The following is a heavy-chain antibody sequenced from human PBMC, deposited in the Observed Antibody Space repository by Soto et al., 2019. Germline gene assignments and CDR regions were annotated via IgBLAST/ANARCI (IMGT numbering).Heavy chain of an antibody. V-gene: IGHV4-39*01. CDR2: IYYSGST. J-gene: IGHJ4*02. Sequence: PSETPSLTCTVSGGSISSSSYYWGWIRQPPGKGLEWIGSIYYSGSTYYNPSLKSRVTISVDTSKNQFSLKLSSVTAADTAVYYCARQGGIVGATHYFDYWGQGTLVTVSS. CDR1: GGSISSSSYY. D-gene: IGHD1-26*01. CDR3: ARQGGIVGATHYFDY.